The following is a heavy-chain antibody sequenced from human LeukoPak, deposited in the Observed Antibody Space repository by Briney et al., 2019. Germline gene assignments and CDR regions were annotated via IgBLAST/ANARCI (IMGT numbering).Heavy chain of an antibody. V-gene: IGHV4-59*01. Sequence: SETLSLTCTVSGGSISSYYRNWIRQPPGKGLEWIGSISYSGSTNYNPSLESRVTISVDTSKNQISLKLSPVTAADTTVYYCARAPERWYSHGSYTYYYMDVWGKGTTVTVSS. CDR1: GGSISSYY. CDR3: ARAPERWYSHGSYTYYYMDV. J-gene: IGHJ6*03. D-gene: IGHD4-23*01. CDR2: ISYSGST.